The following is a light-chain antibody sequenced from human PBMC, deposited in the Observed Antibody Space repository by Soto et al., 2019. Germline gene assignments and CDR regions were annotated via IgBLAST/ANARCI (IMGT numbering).Light chain of an antibody. CDR2: SAS. CDR1: QTISRY. V-gene: IGKV1-39*01. Sequence: DIQMTQSPSSLSASVGERVNVTCRARQTISRYVNWYQQKPGKAPTLLISSASSLERGVPSRFSGGGSGTTFTLTITGLQPEDFATYYCQQNYRNTPWTFGQGTKVDI. CDR3: QQNYRNTPWT. J-gene: IGKJ1*01.